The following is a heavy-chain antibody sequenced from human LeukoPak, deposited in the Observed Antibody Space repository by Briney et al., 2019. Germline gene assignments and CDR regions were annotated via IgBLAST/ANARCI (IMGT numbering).Heavy chain of an antibody. J-gene: IGHJ4*02. Sequence: GGSLRLSCEGSGFSFSSYWMHWVRQAPGKGLAWVSRIRTDGGTKYYADSVEGRFTVSRDNARNTLYLQMDSLRVDDTAVYYCARDWAWGGFDHWGQGTLVTVSS. CDR3: ARDWAWGGFDH. V-gene: IGHV3-74*01. CDR1: GFSFSSYW. CDR2: IRTDGGTK. D-gene: IGHD3-16*01.